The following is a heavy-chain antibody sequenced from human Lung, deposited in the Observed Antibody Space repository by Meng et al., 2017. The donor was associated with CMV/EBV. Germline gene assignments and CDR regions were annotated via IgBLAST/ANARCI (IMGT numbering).Heavy chain of an antibody. CDR2: SSDYNGNT. V-gene: IGHV1-18*01. J-gene: IGHJ4*02. Sequence: KTSGYNFTSYGINWVRQAPGGGIEWMGWSSDYNGNTKYAQKVQDRITMTTDTATSTAVMELRSLTSDDTAVYYCARDGIELMVYAAHWGQGSLVTVSS. D-gene: IGHD2-8*01. CDR1: GYNFTSYG. CDR3: ARDGIELMVYAAH.